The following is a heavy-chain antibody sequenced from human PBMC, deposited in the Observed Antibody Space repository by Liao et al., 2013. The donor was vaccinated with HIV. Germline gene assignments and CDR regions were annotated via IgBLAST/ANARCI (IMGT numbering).Heavy chain of an antibody. CDR2: IYYSGST. CDR1: GGSISSYY. V-gene: IGHV4-59*01. D-gene: IGHD5-12*01. CDR3: ARKFGLRLFDY. Sequence: QVQLQESGPGLVKPSETLSLTCTVSGGSISSYYWSWIRQPPGKGLEWIGYIYYSGSTNYNPSLKSRVTISVDTSKNQFSLKLSSVTAADTAVYYCARKFGLRLFDYWGQGTLVTVSS. J-gene: IGHJ4*02.